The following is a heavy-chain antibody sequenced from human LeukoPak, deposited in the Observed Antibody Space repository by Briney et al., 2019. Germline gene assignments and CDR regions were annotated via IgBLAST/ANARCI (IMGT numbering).Heavy chain of an antibody. Sequence: QPGGSLRLSCAASGFSFGSFEMSWVRQPPGKGLEWVSSITGDSTYIYYADSVKGRFTISRDNAKNSLYLHINSLRAEDTAVYYCARVQGSPYWGQGTLVTVSS. D-gene: IGHD3-16*01. CDR1: GFSFGSFE. V-gene: IGHV3-48*03. CDR2: ITGDSTYI. J-gene: IGHJ4*02. CDR3: ARVQGSPY.